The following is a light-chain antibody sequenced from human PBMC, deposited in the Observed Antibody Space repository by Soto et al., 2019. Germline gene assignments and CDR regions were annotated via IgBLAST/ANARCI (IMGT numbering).Light chain of an antibody. Sequence: DIQMTQSPSTLSASVGDRVTITCRASQSISSWLAWYQQKPGKDPKLLIYDASSLESGVPSRFIGSGSGTDFTLTISSLQPDDFATYYCQQYNSYRYTFGQGTKLEIK. J-gene: IGKJ2*01. CDR1: QSISSW. CDR2: DAS. V-gene: IGKV1-5*01. CDR3: QQYNSYRYT.